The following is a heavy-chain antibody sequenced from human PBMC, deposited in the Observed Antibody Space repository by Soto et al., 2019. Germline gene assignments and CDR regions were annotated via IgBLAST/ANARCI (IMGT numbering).Heavy chain of an antibody. CDR3: ARDTSVGSSGWDAFDS. D-gene: IGHD6-19*01. V-gene: IGHV1-18*04. CDR1: GYRFTTYG. CDR2: ISTYNEKK. Sequence: QVQLVQSGADMKKPGASVKVSCRTSGYRFTTYGISWVRQAPGQGLEWMGWISTYNEKKKYIQKFQGRLTMTTEASTSTAYMELKNLRSDDTAVYCCARDTSVGSSGWDAFDSWGQGTLVTVPS. J-gene: IGHJ4*02.